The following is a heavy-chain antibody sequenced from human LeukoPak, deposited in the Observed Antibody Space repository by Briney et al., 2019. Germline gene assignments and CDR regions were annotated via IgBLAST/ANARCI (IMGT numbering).Heavy chain of an antibody. Sequence: PSETLSLTCAVYGGSFSGYYWSWIRQPPGKGLEWIGEINHSGSTNYNPSPKSRVTISINTSKNQFSLKLSSVTAADTAVYYCARRNGQDIVATFRRRYYFDYWGQGTLVTVSS. V-gene: IGHV4-34*01. D-gene: IGHD5-12*01. CDR1: GGSFSGYY. J-gene: IGHJ4*02. CDR2: INHSGST. CDR3: ARRNGQDIVATFRRRYYFDY.